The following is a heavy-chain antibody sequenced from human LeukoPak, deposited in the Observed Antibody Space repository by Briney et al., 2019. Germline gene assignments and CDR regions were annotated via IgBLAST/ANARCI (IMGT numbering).Heavy chain of an antibody. CDR3: ARVGVATINFDY. V-gene: IGHV1-69*05. CDR1: GGTFSSYA. J-gene: IGHJ4*02. CDR2: IIPIFGTA. D-gene: IGHD5-12*01. Sequence: SVKVSCKASGGTFSSYAISWVRQAPGQGLEWMGGIIPIFGTANYAQKFQGRVTITTDESTSTAYMELSSLRSEDTAVYYCARVGVATINFDYWGQGTLVTVSS.